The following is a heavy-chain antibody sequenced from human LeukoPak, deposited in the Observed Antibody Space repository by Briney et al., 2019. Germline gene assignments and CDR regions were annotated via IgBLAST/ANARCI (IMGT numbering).Heavy chain of an antibody. CDR3: ATDRITMVRGVSDAFDI. D-gene: IGHD3-10*01. Sequence: ASVKVSCKVSGYTLTELSMHWVRQAPGKGLEWMGGFDPEGGETIYAQKFQGRVTMTEDTSTDTAYMELSSLRSEDTAVYYCATDRITMVRGVSDAFDIWGQGTMVTVSS. J-gene: IGHJ3*02. CDR1: GYTLTELS. V-gene: IGHV1-24*01. CDR2: FDPEGGET.